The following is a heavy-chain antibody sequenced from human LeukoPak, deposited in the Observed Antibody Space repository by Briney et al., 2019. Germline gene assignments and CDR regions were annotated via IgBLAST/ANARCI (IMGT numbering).Heavy chain of an antibody. CDR2: INWNGGST. Sequence: GSLRLSCAASGFTFDDHGMNWVRQASGKGLEWVSGINWNGGSTFYADSVKGRFTISRDNAKNALYLQMNSLTAEDTALYHCARDRSYGSFDYWGQGTLVTVSS. CDR1: GFTFDDHG. V-gene: IGHV3-20*01. CDR3: ARDRSYGSFDY. J-gene: IGHJ4*02. D-gene: IGHD5-18*01.